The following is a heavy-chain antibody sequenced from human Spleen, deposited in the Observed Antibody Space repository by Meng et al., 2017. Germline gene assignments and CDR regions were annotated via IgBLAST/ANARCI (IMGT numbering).Heavy chain of an antibody. Sequence: GESLKISCAAFGFTFSSYAMSWVRQAPGKGLEWVSAISGSGGSTYYADSVKGRFTISRDNSKNTLYLQMNSLRAEDTAVYYCARDPRTYCGGDCYQIDYWGQGTLVTVSS. V-gene: IGHV3-23*01. D-gene: IGHD2-21*02. CDR1: GFTFSSYA. CDR2: ISGSGGST. CDR3: ARDPRTYCGGDCYQIDY. J-gene: IGHJ4*02.